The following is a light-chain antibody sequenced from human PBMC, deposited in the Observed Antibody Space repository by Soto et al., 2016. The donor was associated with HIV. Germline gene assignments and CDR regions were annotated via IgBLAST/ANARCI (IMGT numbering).Light chain of an antibody. CDR2: AAS. CDR1: QGIRKD. Sequence: DIQLTQSPSSLSASVGDRVTITCRASQGIRKDLGWYHQKPGKAPQRLIQAASTLHSGAPSRFSGSGTGTQFTLTLNNLQPDDSGTYYCQQYNNVPWTFGQGTKVEIK. J-gene: IGKJ1*01. V-gene: IGKV1-17*02. CDR3: QQYNNVPWT.